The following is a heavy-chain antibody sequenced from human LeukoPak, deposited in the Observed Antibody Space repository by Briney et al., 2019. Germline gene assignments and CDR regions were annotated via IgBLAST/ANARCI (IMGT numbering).Heavy chain of an antibody. CDR1: GLTFSNSA. J-gene: IGHJ4*02. Sequence: GGSLRLSCAVSGLTFSNSAMSWVRQAPGKGLEWVSAISVGSDVIYYADSVKGRFAISRDNSKHTVYLQMDSLRAEDTAVYYCARDVAYNTFDYWGQGTLVTVSS. V-gene: IGHV3-23*01. CDR3: ARDVAYNTFDY. CDR2: ISVGSDVI. D-gene: IGHD1-14*01.